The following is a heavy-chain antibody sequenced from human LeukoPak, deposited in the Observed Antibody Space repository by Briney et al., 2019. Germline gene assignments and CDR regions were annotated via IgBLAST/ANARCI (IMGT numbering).Heavy chain of an antibody. Sequence: HSGGSLRLSCAASGFTFSSYWMSWVGQAPGKGLEWVANIKQDGSEKYYVDSVKGRFTISRDNAKNSLYLQMNSLRAEDTAVYYCARNYYDSSGYWTPDYWGQGTLVTVSS. D-gene: IGHD3-22*01. V-gene: IGHV3-7*01. CDR1: GFTFSSYW. J-gene: IGHJ4*02. CDR3: ARNYYDSSGYWTPDY. CDR2: IKQDGSEK.